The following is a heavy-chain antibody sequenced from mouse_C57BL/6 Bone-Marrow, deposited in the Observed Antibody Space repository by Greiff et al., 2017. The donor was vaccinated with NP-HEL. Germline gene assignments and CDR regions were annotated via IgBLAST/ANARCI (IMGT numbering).Heavy chain of an antibody. CDR2: IYPSGSRT. CDR3: ARRLGDYFDY. Sequence: VQLQQPGAELVRPGSSVKLSCKASGYTFTRYSMHWVKQRPIQGLEWIGCIYPSGSRTHYNQKFKDKATLTADKSSSTAYMQLSSLTSEDSAVYYCARRLGDYFDYWGQGTTLTVSS. V-gene: IGHV1-52*01. D-gene: IGHD3-3*01. J-gene: IGHJ2*01. CDR1: GYTFTRYS.